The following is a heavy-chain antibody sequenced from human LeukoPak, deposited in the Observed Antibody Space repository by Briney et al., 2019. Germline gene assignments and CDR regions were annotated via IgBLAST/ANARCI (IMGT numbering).Heavy chain of an antibody. D-gene: IGHD4-23*01. CDR3: ATVRLYGGNSYTDAFDI. CDR2: ISGSGGST. CDR1: GFTFSSYG. V-gene: IGHV3-23*01. Sequence: GGSLRLSCAASGFTFSSYGMSWVRQAPGKGLEWVSAISGSGGSTYYADSVKGRFTISRDNSKNTLYLQMNSLRAEDTAVYYCATVRLYGGNSYTDAFDIWGQGTMVTVSS. J-gene: IGHJ3*02.